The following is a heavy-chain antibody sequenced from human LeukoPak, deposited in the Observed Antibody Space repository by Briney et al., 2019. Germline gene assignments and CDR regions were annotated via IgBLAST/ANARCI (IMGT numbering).Heavy chain of an antibody. CDR3: AKSGGGYSSGWFY. CDR1: GFTFSSYA. J-gene: IGHJ4*02. Sequence: GGSLRLSCAASGFTFSSYAMHWVRQAPGKGLEWVAVISYDGSNKYYADSVKGRFTISRDDSKNTLYLQMNSLRAEDTAVYYCAKSGGGYSSGWFYWGQGTLVTVSS. D-gene: IGHD6-19*01. CDR2: ISYDGSNK. V-gene: IGHV3-30*18.